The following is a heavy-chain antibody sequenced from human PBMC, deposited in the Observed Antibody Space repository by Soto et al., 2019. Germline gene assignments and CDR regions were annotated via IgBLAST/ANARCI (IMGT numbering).Heavy chain of an antibody. J-gene: IGHJ1*01. CDR2: IKHDGTEK. CDR3: ARAHPLD. Sequence: EVQLVESGGALVQPGGSLRLSCTASGFTFGDYYMSWVRQAPGKGREWVANIKHDGTEKFYLDYVMGRFAITRDNAKNSLYLQMSSLTVEEAAVYDCARAHPLDWGQGTLVNVSS. V-gene: IGHV3-7*01. CDR1: GFTFGDYY.